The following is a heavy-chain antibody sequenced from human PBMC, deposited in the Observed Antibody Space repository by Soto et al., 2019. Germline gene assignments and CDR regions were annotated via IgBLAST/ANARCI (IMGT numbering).Heavy chain of an antibody. CDR2: ISAYNGNT. J-gene: IGHJ5*02. CDR3: ARWVDCSGGSCYPNWFDP. Sequence: ASVKVSCKASGYTFTSYGISWVRQAPGQGLEWMGWISAYNGNTNYAQKLQGRVTMTTDTSTSTAYMKLRSLRSDDTAVYYCARWVDCSGGSCYPNWFDPWGQETLVTVSS. D-gene: IGHD2-15*01. CDR1: GYTFTSYG. V-gene: IGHV1-18*04.